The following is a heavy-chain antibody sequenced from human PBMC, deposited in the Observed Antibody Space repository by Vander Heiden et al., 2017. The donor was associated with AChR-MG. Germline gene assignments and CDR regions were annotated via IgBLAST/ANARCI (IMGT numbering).Heavy chain of an antibody. V-gene: IGHV3-33*01. CDR1: GFTFGSYG. Sequence: QVQLVWSGGGVVQPGRSLRLSCAASGFTFGSYGMHWVRKAPGKGLEWVAVIWYDGSNKYYADSVKGRFTISRDNSKNTLYLQMNSLRAEDTAVYYCVREPDLDPGVGFDIWGQGTMVTVSS. D-gene: IGHD3-9*01. CDR3: VREPDLDPGVGFDI. CDR2: IWYDGSNK. J-gene: IGHJ3*02.